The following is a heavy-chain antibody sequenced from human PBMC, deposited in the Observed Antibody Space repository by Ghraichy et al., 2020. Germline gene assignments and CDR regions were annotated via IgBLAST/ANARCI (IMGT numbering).Heavy chain of an antibody. CDR3: AKDGGSGWYQRFYYFDY. J-gene: IGHJ4*02. Sequence: GGSLRLSCAASGFTFDNYTMHWVRQAPGKGLEWVSGISWNSGSIGYADSVKGRFTISRDNAKNSLYLQMNSLRAEDTALYYCAKDGGSGWYQRFYYFDYCGQGTLVTVPS. CDR1: GFTFDNYT. D-gene: IGHD6-19*01. CDR2: ISWNSGSI. V-gene: IGHV3-9*01.